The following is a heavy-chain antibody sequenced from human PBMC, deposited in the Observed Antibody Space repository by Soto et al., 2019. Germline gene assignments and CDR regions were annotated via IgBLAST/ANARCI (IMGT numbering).Heavy chain of an antibody. J-gene: IGHJ6*02. Sequence: PSETLSLTCTVSGGSISSGGYYWSWIRQHQGKGLEWIGYIYYSGSTYYNPSLKSRVTISVDTSKNQFSLKLSSVTAADTAVYYCARDIEYGSGPACCMDVWGQGTTVTVSS. V-gene: IGHV4-31*03. D-gene: IGHD3-10*01. CDR2: IYYSGST. CDR3: ARDIEYGSGPACCMDV. CDR1: GGSISSGGYY.